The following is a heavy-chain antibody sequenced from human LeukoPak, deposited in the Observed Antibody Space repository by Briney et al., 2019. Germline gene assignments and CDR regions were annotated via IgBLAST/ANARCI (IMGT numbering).Heavy chain of an antibody. CDR1: GYTFTSYA. D-gene: IGHD5-24*01. CDR2: INAGNGNT. V-gene: IGHV1-3*01. J-gene: IGHJ4*02. Sequence: ASVNVSCKASGYTFTSYAMHWVRQAPGQRLEWMGWINAGNGNTKYSQKFQGRVTITRDTSASTAYMELSSLRSEDTAVYYCARGVEMATIGLDYWGQGTLVTVSS. CDR3: ARGVEMATIGLDY.